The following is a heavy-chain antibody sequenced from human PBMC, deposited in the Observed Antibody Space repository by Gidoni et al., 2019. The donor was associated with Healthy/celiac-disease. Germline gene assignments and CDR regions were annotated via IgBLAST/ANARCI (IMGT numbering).Heavy chain of an antibody. V-gene: IGHV3-30-3*01. D-gene: IGHD1-26*01. CDR2: ISYDGSNK. J-gene: IGHJ3*02. Sequence: VQLVESGGGVVQPGRSLRLSCAASGFPFSSYAMHWVRQAPGKGLEWVAVISYDGSNKYYADSVKGRFTISRDNSKNTLYLQMNSLRAEDTAVYYCARGLAWELLSGAFDIWGQGTMVTVSS. CDR3: ARGLAWELLSGAFDI. CDR1: GFPFSSYA.